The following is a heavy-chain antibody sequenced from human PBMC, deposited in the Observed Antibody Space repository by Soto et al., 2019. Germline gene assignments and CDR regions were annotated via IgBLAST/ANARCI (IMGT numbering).Heavy chain of an antibody. CDR1: VYALSCYY. J-gene: IGHJ4*02. D-gene: IGHD1-26*01. CDR3: ARARYSGSYYDY. Sequence: XSVKVSRNASVYALSCYYMDCVRQAPGQGLEWMGWINPNSGGTNYAQKFQGRVTMTRDTSISTAYMELSRLRSDDAAVYYCARARYSGSYYDYWGQDPLVTAPQ. CDR2: INPNSGGT. V-gene: IGHV1-2*02.